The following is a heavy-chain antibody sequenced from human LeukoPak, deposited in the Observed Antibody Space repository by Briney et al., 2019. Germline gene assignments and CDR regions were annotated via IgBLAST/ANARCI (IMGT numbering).Heavy chain of an antibody. D-gene: IGHD1-26*01. CDR1: GGSFSGYY. V-gene: IGHV4-34*01. Sequence: SGTLSLTCAVYGGSFSGYYWSWIRQAPGKGLEWIGEINHSGSTNYNPSLKSRVTISVDTSKNQFSLKLSSVTAADTAVYYCATGRGIVGATTSPPFDYWGQGTLVTVSS. CDR3: ATGRGIVGATTSPPFDY. CDR2: INHSGST. J-gene: IGHJ4*02.